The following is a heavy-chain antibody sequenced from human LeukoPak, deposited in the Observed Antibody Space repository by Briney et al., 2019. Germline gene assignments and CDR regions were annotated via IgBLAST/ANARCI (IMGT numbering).Heavy chain of an antibody. CDR2: ISHRGST. CDR1: GGSISGYY. Sequence: SETLSLTCTVSGGSISGYYWSWIRQPPGKELEWIGEISHRGSTKYNPSLKSRVTISLDTSKNQFSLKLSSVTAADTSNYYCARGGGIAAQDYWGQGTLVTVSS. J-gene: IGHJ4*02. V-gene: IGHV4-34*01. D-gene: IGHD6-6*01. CDR3: ARGGGIAAQDY.